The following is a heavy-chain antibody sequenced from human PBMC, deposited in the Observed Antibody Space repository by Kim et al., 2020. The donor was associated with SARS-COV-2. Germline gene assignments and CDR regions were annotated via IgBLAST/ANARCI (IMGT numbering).Heavy chain of an antibody. Sequence: GGSLRLSCAASGFTFSSYGMHWVRQAPGKGLEWVAVIWYDGSNKYYADSVKGRFTISRDNSKNTLYLQMNSLRAEDTAVYYCAKGSPVVVAATEPFDYWGQGTLVTVSS. CDR1: GFTFSSYG. CDR2: IWYDGSNK. D-gene: IGHD2-15*01. J-gene: IGHJ4*02. V-gene: IGHV3-33*06. CDR3: AKGSPVVVAATEPFDY.